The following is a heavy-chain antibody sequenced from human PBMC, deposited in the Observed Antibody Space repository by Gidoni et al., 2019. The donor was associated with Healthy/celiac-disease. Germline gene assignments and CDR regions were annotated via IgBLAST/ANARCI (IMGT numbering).Heavy chain of an antibody. Sequence: QLSLQESGPGLVKPSETLSLTSTVSAGSISSSSFYCGWILQSPGKGREWIGSIYYSVSAYYNPSLKSRVTISVDTSKNQFSLKLSAVTAADTAVYYCARLREFGSGVGYWGQGTLVTVSS. CDR1: AGSISSSSFY. D-gene: IGHD3-10*01. J-gene: IGHJ4*02. V-gene: IGHV4-39*01. CDR3: ARLREFGSGVGY. CDR2: IYYSVSA.